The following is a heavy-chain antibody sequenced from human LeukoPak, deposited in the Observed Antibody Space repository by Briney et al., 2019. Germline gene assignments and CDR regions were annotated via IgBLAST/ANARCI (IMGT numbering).Heavy chain of an antibody. CDR2: IYPGDSDT. J-gene: IGHJ4*02. V-gene: IGHV5-51*01. CDR1: GYSFTSYW. CDR3: ARHGAIAVATTGFDY. D-gene: IGHD6-19*01. Sequence: GESLKISCKGSGYSFTSYWIGWVRQMPGKGLEWMGIIYPGDSDTRYSPSFQGQVTISADKSISAAYLQWSSLKASDTAMYYCARHGAIAVATTGFDYWGQGTLVTVSS.